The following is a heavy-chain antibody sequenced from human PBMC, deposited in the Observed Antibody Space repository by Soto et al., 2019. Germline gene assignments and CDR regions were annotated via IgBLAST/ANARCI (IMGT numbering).Heavy chain of an antibody. V-gene: IGHV5-51*01. CDR1: GYSFTSYW. CDR3: ARHRSSSFHPQDAFDI. Sequence: EVQLVQSGAEVKEPGESLKISCKDSGYSFTSYWIGWVRQMPGKGLEWMGIIYPGDSDTRYSPSFQAQVTISVDKSIGTAYLQWSSLKASDTAMYYSARHRSSSFHPQDAFDIWGQGTMVTVSS. CDR2: IYPGDSDT. J-gene: IGHJ3*02. D-gene: IGHD6-13*01.